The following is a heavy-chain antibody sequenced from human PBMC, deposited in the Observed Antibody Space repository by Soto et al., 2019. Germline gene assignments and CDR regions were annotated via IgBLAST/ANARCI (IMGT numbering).Heavy chain of an antibody. V-gene: IGHV3-64D*06. Sequence: GGSLRLSCSASGFTFSIYAMHWVRQAPGKGLEYVSSISTNGGSTDYADSVKGRFTISRDNSKNTVYLQMSSLRVEDTAVYYCVKGEYYYDSSGYYPPFDYWGQGTLVTVSS. D-gene: IGHD3-22*01. CDR2: ISTNGGST. CDR1: GFTFSIYA. J-gene: IGHJ4*02. CDR3: VKGEYYYDSSGYYPPFDY.